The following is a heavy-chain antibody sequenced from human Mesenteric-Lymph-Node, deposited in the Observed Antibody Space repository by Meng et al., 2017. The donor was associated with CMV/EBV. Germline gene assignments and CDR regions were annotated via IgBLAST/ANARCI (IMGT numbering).Heavy chain of an antibody. CDR3: ARDFGHHSGSYYDGY. D-gene: IGHD1-26*01. Sequence: GGSLRLSCAASGFTFSSYAMHWVRQAPGKGLEWVAVISYDGSNKYYADSVKGRFTISRDNSKNTLYLQMNSLRAEDTAVYYCARDFGHHSGSYYDGYWGQGTLVTVSS. CDR1: GFTFSSYA. CDR2: ISYDGSNK. J-gene: IGHJ4*02. V-gene: IGHV3-30-3*01.